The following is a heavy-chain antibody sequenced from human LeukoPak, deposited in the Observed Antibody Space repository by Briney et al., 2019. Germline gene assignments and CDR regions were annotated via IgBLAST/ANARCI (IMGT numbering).Heavy chain of an antibody. J-gene: IGHJ4*02. CDR2: IKPDGGEI. CDR1: GFTFSNYW. CDR3: ARDLNGPSFY. D-gene: IGHD2-8*01. V-gene: IGHV3-7*01. Sequence: PGGSLRLSCAASGFTFSNYWMSWVRQAPGNGLEGVINIKPDGGEIYFVDSVKGRFTISRDNAKNSLYLQMNSLRGDDREVYYCARDLNGPSFYWGQGPLVTASS.